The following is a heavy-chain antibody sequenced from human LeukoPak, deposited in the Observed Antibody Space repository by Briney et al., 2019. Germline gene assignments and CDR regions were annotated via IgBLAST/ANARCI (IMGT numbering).Heavy chain of an antibody. J-gene: IGHJ4*02. Sequence: PGGSLRLSCAATGFTFDDYAMHWVRQAPGKGLEWVSGISWNSGSIGYADSVKGRFTISRDNAKNSLYLQMNSLRAEDMALYYCVKGGGTIYQPCDYWGQGTLVTVSS. V-gene: IGHV3-9*03. CDR2: ISWNSGSI. D-gene: IGHD2-15*01. CDR1: GFTFDDYA. CDR3: VKGGGTIYQPCDY.